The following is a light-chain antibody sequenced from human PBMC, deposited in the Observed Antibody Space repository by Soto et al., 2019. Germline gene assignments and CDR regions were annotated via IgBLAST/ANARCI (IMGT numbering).Light chain of an antibody. CDR3: QQYDNLPLT. V-gene: IGKV1-33*01. Sequence: DIQMTQSPSSLSASLGDRVTITCQASQDISNYLNCYQQKPGKAPKLLIYDASNLETGVPSRFSGSGSGTDFTFTISSLQPEDIATYYCQQYDNLPLTFGGGTKVDIK. CDR1: QDISNY. J-gene: IGKJ4*01. CDR2: DAS.